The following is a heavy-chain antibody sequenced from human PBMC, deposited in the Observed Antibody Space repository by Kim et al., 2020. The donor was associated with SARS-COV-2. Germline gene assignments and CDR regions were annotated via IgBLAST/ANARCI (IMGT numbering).Heavy chain of an antibody. Sequence: GGSLRLSCAASGFTFSSYSMNWVRQAPGKGLEWVSSISSSSSYIYYADSVKGRFTISRDNAKNSLYLQMNSLRAEDTAVYYCARVDNYPRGYYDFWSGYYNTGVEYYYYYGMDVWGQGTTVTVSS. CDR2: ISSSSSYI. J-gene: IGHJ6*02. V-gene: IGHV3-21*01. CDR3: ARVDNYPRGYYDFWSGYYNTGVEYYYYYGMDV. CDR1: GFTFSSYS. D-gene: IGHD3-3*01.